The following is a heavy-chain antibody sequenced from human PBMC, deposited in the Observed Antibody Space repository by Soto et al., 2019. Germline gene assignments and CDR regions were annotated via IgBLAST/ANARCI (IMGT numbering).Heavy chain of an antibody. CDR3: ARSIAVAGTDYFDY. CDR1: GGTFSSYA. D-gene: IGHD6-19*01. CDR2: IIPIFGTA. V-gene: IGHV1-69*13. J-gene: IGHJ4*02. Sequence: SVKVSCKASGGTFSSYAISWVRQAPGQGLEWMGGIIPIFGTANYAQKFQGRVTITADESTSTAYMELSSLRSEDTAVYYCARSIAVAGTDYFDYWGQANLVTVSS.